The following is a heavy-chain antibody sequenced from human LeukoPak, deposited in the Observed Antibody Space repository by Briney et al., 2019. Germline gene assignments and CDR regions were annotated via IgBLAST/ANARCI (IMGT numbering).Heavy chain of an antibody. Sequence: RGSLRLSCAASGFTFSSYAMNWVRQAPGKGLGWVSAICSNDNNTYYANSVKGRFTISRDNSKNTLSLQLNSLRAEDTAVYYCAKGASSSCYSAPNYWGQGTLVTVSS. D-gene: IGHD2-15*01. J-gene: IGHJ4*02. CDR3: AKGASSSCYSAPNY. CDR2: ICSNDNNT. CDR1: GFTFSSYA. V-gene: IGHV3-23*01.